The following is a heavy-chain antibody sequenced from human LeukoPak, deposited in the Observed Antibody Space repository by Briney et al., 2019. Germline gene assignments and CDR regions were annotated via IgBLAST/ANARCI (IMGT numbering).Heavy chain of an antibody. J-gene: IGHJ4*02. CDR2: IVVGSGYT. Sequence: SVKVSCKASGFTFTSSSMQWVRQARGQRLEWIGWIVVGSGYTNYAQKFQGRVTMTEDTSTDTAYMELSSLRSEDTAVYYCANLFDFLSGPPGWGQGTLVTVSS. CDR3: ANLFDFLSGPPG. D-gene: IGHD3-3*01. CDR1: GFTFTSSS. V-gene: IGHV1-58*02.